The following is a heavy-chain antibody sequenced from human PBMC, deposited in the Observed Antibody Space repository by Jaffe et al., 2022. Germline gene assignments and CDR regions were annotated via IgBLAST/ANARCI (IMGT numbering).Heavy chain of an antibody. CDR1: GGSFSGYY. V-gene: IGHV4-34*01. CDR3: ARRRIVLARGLWFDP. J-gene: IGHJ5*02. D-gene: IGHD2-8*02. CDR2: INHSGST. Sequence: QVQLQQWGAGLLKPSETLSLTCAVYGGSFSGYYWSWIRQPPGKGLEWIGEINHSGSTNYNPSLKSRVTISVDTSKNQFSLKLSSVTAADTAVYYCARRRIVLARGLWFDPWGQGTLVTVSS.